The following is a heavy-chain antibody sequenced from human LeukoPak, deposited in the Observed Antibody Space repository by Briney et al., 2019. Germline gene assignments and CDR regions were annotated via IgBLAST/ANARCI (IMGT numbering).Heavy chain of an antibody. CDR3: AKDLRAMIVEVFDY. V-gene: IGHV3-23*01. CDR2: ISGSGGST. Sequence: PGGSLRLSCAASGITFSFYAMSWVRQAPGKGLEWVSGISGSGGSTNYADSVKGRFTISRDNSKNTLYLQMNSLRAEDTAVYYCAKDLRAMIVEVFDYWGQGTLVTVSS. CDR1: GITFSFYA. D-gene: IGHD3-22*01. J-gene: IGHJ4*02.